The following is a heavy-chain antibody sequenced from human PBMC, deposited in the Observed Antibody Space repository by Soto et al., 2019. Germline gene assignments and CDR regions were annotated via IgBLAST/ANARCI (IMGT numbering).Heavy chain of an antibody. Sequence: PGWSLRLSCGDSVFTFSSYRMNWVRQAPGKGLEWVAIVSYDGINKYYADSVKGRFTISRDNSKNTLYLQMNSLRAEDTAVYYCAKDRGELGIDYWGQGTLVTVSS. CDR3: AKDRGELGIDY. D-gene: IGHD7-27*01. J-gene: IGHJ4*02. V-gene: IGHV3-30*18. CDR2: VSYDGINK. CDR1: VFTFSSYR.